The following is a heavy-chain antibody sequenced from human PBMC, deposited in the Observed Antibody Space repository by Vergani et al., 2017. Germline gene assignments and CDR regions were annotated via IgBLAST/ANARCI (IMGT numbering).Heavy chain of an antibody. CDR1: GFTFSSYE. J-gene: IGHJ4*02. CDR3: ARVVGATVLDY. Sequence: EVQLVESGGGLVQPGGSLRLSCAASGFTFSSYEMNWVRQAPGKGLEWVSYISSSGSTIYYADSVKGRFTISRDNAKNSLYLQMNSLRAEDTAVYYCARVVGATVLDYWGQGTLVTVSS. V-gene: IGHV3-48*03. CDR2: ISSSGSTI. D-gene: IGHD1-26*01.